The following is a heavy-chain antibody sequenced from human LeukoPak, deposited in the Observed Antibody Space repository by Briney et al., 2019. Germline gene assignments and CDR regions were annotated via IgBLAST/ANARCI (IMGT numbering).Heavy chain of an antibody. CDR1: GFSFSSYW. V-gene: IGHV3-7*01. Sequence: PGGSLRLSCAASGFSFSSYWMSWVRQAPGKGLEWVATIDQAGGEKYCLDSVKGRFTISRDNAKNSVYLQMNSLRAEDTAVYYCVRGGHDGYVIYWGQGTLVTVSS. CDR2: IDQAGGEK. CDR3: VRGGHDGYVIY. J-gene: IGHJ4*02. D-gene: IGHD5-12*01.